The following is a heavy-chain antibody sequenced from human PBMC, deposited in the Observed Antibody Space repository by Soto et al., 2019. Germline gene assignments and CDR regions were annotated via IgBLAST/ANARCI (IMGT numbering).Heavy chain of an antibody. CDR1: GCTFSSYA. V-gene: IGHV1-69*06. CDR2: IIHIFGTA. D-gene: IGHD3-3*01. Sequence: SVKFSFKASGCTFSSYAISWVRQAPGQVLDCIGGIIHIFGTANYAQNFQGRVTITADKSTSTAYMERSSLRSEDKAVYYCAREDRFLEWLPTHQLPYYYGMDVWGQGTTVTVSS. J-gene: IGHJ6*02. CDR3: AREDRFLEWLPTHQLPYYYGMDV.